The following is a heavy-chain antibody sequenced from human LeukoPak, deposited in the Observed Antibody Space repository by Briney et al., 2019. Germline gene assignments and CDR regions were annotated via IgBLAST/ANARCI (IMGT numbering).Heavy chain of an antibody. CDR3: ARDSYSSSWYSFDY. CDR2: ISYDGSNK. V-gene: IGHV3-30-3*01. D-gene: IGHD6-13*01. J-gene: IGHJ4*02. CDR1: GFTFSSYA. Sequence: GRSLRLSCAASGFTFSSYAMHWVRQAPGKGLEWVAVISYDGSNKYYADSVKGRFTISRDNSKNTLYLQMNSLRAEDTAVYYCARDSYSSSWYSFDYWGQGTLVTVFS.